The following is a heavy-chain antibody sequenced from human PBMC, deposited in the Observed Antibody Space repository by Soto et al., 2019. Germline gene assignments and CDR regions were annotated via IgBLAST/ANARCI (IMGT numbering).Heavy chain of an antibody. V-gene: IGHV1-18*04. D-gene: IGHD3-22*01. J-gene: IGHJ5*02. CDR2: ISAYNGNT. CDR3: ARARAYYDSSGYYSGWFDP. Sequence: QVQLVQSGAEVKKPGASVKVSCKASGYTFTSYGISWVRQAPGQGLEWMGWISAYNGNTNYAQTLQGRVTMTTDTSTSTAYMELRRLRSDYTAVYYCARARAYYDSSGYYSGWFDPWGQGTLVTVSS. CDR1: GYTFTSYG.